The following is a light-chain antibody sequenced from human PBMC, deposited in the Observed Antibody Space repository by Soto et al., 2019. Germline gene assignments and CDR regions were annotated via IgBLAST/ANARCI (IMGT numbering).Light chain of an antibody. V-gene: IGKV1-17*03. CDR2: SAS. CDR1: QDIGYH. J-gene: IGKJ1*01. CDR3: QLHTTYPRP. Sequence: DIQMTQSPSAMSADVGDRVTITCRASQDIGYHLGWFQQKPGKAPKRLIYSASSLDSGVPSRFSATGSGTEFTFTISSLQPEDFATYYCQLHTTYPRPFGQGTNVDI.